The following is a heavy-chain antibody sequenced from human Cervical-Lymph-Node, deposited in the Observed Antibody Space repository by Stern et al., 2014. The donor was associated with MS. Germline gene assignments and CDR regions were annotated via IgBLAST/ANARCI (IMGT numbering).Heavy chain of an antibody. J-gene: IGHJ5*02. CDR2: INLKSGGT. V-gene: IGHV1-2*06. CDR3: ARGYCTSSSCYIGNWFDP. CDR1: GYTFTGYY. Sequence: VQLLQSGAEVKKPGASVKVSCTASGYTFTGYYMNWVRQAPGQGLEWMGRINLKSGGTNYVEKFQDRVTMTRDTSISTAYMELSRLRSDDTAVYYCARGYCTSSSCYIGNWFDPWGQGTLVTVSS. D-gene: IGHD2-2*01.